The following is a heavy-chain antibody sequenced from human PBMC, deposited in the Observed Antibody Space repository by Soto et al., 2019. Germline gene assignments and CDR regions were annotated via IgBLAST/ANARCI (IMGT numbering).Heavy chain of an antibody. Sequence: QVQLVQSGAEVKKPGASVKVSCKVSGYTLTELSMHWVRQAPGKGLEWMGGFDPEDGKTIYAQKFQGRVTMTEDTSTHTAYMGLSSLRSEDTAVYYWATVDGWPASGYYHAWGQGTLVTVSS. D-gene: IGHD3-3*01. CDR2: FDPEDGKT. J-gene: IGHJ5*02. V-gene: IGHV1-24*01. CDR1: GYTLTELS. CDR3: ATVDGWPASGYYHA.